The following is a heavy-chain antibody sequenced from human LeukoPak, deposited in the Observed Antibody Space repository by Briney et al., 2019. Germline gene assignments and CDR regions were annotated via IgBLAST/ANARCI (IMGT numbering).Heavy chain of an antibody. Sequence: GGSLRLSCSASGFIFSNYWMSWVRQAPGKGLEWVANIKQDGREKYYVDSVKGRFTVSRDNAKNSLSLQMNSLRTEDTAVYYSARDKSYGGSEDYWGQGTLVTVSS. V-gene: IGHV3-7*05. J-gene: IGHJ4*02. D-gene: IGHD4-23*01. CDR1: GFIFSNYW. CDR2: IKQDGREK. CDR3: ARDKSYGGSEDY.